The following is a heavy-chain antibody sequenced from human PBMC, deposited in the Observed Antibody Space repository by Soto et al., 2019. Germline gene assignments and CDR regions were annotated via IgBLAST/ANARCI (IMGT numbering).Heavy chain of an antibody. CDR1: GYTFTSYG. CDR2: ISAYNGNT. J-gene: IGHJ4*02. D-gene: IGHD3-22*01. V-gene: IGHV1-18*01. CDR3: ARVGGIVVVPHFDY. Sequence: ASVKVSCRASGYTFTSYGISWVRQAPGQGLEWMGWISAYNGNTNYAQKLQGRVTMTTDTSTSTAYMELRSLRSDDTAVYYCARVGGIVVVPHFDYWGQGTLVTVSS.